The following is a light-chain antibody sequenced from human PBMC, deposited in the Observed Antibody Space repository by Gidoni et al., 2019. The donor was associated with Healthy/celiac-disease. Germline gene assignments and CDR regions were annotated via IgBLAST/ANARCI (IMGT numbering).Light chain of an antibody. CDR1: QSSSSW. J-gene: IGKJ1*01. CDR2: KAS. Sequence: DIQMHQSPSTLSASVGDSVTITCRASQSSSSWLACYQQKPGKAPKLLIYKASSLESGVPSRFSCSGSGTEFTLTISILQPDDFATYYFQQYNSYSWTFGQGTKVEIK. V-gene: IGKV1-5*03. CDR3: QQYNSYSWT.